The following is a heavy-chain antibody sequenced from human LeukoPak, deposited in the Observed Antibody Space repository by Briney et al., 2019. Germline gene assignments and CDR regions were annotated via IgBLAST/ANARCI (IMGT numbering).Heavy chain of an antibody. V-gene: IGHV3-7*01. Sequence: GGSLRLSCAASGFTFSSYWMSWVRQAPGKGLEWVANIKQDGSEKYYVDSVKGRFTISRDNAENSLYLQMNSLRAEDTAVYYCARDLADIVVVPAAIPQTFDYWGQGTLVTVSS. CDR2: IKQDGSEK. J-gene: IGHJ4*02. CDR3: ARDLADIVVVPAAIPQTFDY. CDR1: GFTFSSYW. D-gene: IGHD2-2*02.